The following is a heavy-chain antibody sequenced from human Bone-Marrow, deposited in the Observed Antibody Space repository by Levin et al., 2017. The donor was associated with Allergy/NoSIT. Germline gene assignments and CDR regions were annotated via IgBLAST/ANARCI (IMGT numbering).Heavy chain of an antibody. J-gene: IGHJ4*02. Sequence: GESLKISCAASGFTFSSYAMSWVRQAPGKGLEWVSAISGSGGSTYYADSVKGRFTISRDNSKNTLYLQMNSLRAEDTAVYYCAKVSPRRDTAMVFDYWGQGTLVTVSS. V-gene: IGHV3-23*01. CDR1: GFTFSSYA. D-gene: IGHD5-18*01. CDR3: AKVSPRRDTAMVFDY. CDR2: ISGSGGST.